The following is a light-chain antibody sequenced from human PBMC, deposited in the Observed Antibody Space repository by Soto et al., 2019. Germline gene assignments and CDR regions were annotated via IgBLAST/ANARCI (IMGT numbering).Light chain of an antibody. CDR3: VLYMGSGIWA. Sequence: QTVVTQEPSFSVSPGGTVTLTCGLSSGSVSTNYYPSWYQQTPGQAPRTLIYSTNTRSSGVPDRFSGSILGNKAALTITGAQADDESDYYCVLYMGSGIWAFGGGTQLTVL. J-gene: IGLJ3*02. CDR1: SGSVSTNYY. V-gene: IGLV8-61*01. CDR2: STN.